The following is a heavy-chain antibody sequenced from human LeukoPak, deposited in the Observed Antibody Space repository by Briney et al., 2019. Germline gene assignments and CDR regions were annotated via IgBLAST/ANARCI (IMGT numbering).Heavy chain of an antibody. D-gene: IGHD6-19*01. CDR1: VYTFTSYD. CDR2: MNPNSGNT. CDR3: ARDRESLWSPIAVAGPPRY. J-gene: IGHJ4*02. V-gene: IGHV1-8*03. Sequence: ASVKVSCKASVYTFTSYDTNWVRQATGQGLEWMGWMNPNSGNTGYAQKFQGRVTITRNTSISTAYMELSSLRSDDTAVYYCARDRESLWSPIAVAGPPRYWGQGTLVTVSS.